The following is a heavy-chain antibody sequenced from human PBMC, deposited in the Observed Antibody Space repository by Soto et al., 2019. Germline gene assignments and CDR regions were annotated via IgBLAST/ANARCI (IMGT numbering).Heavy chain of an antibody. CDR1: GFTFSYFA. V-gene: IGHV3-64*01. CDR3: VRRSGSGYYDN. CDR2: ISSNGDNT. Sequence: EVPLVESGGGLVQPGGSLRLSCAASGFTFSYFAMHWVRQAPGKGLEYVSAISSNGDNTYYANSVKGRFTISRDNSKNTLYLQMGSLRAEDMAVYYCVRRSGSGYYDNWGQGTLVTVSS. J-gene: IGHJ4*02. D-gene: IGHD3-22*01.